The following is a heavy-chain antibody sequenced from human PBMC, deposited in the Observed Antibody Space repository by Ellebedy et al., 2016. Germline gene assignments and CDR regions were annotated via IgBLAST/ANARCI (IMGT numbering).Heavy chain of an antibody. V-gene: IGHV3-15*01. Sequence: GESLKISXVASGFTFSTYWMHWVRQAPGKGLEWVGRIKSKTDGGTTDYAAPVKGRFTISRDNSKNTLYLQMNSLRAEDTAVYYCAREASGIAAAGTGHYYYYYGMDVWGQGTTVTVSS. CDR2: IKSKTDGGTT. CDR3: AREASGIAAAGTGHYYYYYGMDV. D-gene: IGHD6-13*01. J-gene: IGHJ6*02. CDR1: GFTFSTYW.